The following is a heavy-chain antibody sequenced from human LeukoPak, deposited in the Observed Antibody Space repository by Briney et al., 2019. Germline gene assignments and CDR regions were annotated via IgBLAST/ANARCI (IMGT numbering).Heavy chain of an antibody. CDR2: ISGSGGST. J-gene: IGHJ4*02. CDR1: GFTFSSYA. V-gene: IGHV3-23*01. CDR3: ARGYSSSWYLFDY. D-gene: IGHD6-13*01. Sequence: GGSLRLSCAASGFTFSSYAMSWVRQAPGKGLEWVSAISGSGGSTYYADSVKGRFTISRDNSKNTLYLQMNSLRAEDTAVYCCARGYSSSWYLFDYWGQGTLVTVSS.